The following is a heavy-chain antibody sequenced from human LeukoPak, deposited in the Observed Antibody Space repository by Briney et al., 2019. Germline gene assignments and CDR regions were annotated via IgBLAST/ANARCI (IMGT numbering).Heavy chain of an antibody. CDR3: ARKAFFRGWFDP. J-gene: IGHJ5*02. D-gene: IGHD3-3*02. V-gene: IGHV3-7*04. Sequence: PGGSLRLSCAASGFTFSSYSMSWVRQAPGKGLEWVANIKHDGSEKYYVDSVRGRFTVSRDNAKNSVFLQMKSLRAEDTAVYYCARKAFFRGWFDPWGQGSLVTVSS. CDR1: GFTFSSYS. CDR2: IKHDGSEK.